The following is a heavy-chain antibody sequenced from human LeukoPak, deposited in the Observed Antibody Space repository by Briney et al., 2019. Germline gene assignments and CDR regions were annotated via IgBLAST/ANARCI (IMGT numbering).Heavy chain of an antibody. Sequence: KSSETLSLTCTVSGTSINSNTYPWGWIRQPPGKGLEWIGNIYYSGTTYYNPSLKSRVTISVDKSKNQFSLKLSSVAAADTAVYYCARDGAGITMVRGVIISGGYAFDIWGQGTMVTVSS. J-gene: IGHJ3*02. D-gene: IGHD3-10*01. CDR1: GTSINSNTYP. CDR3: ARDGAGITMVRGVIISGGYAFDI. CDR2: IYYSGTT. V-gene: IGHV4-39*07.